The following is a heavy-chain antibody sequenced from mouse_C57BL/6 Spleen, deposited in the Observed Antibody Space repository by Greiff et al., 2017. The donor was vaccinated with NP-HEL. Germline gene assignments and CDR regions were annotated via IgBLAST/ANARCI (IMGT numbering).Heavy chain of an antibody. D-gene: IGHD2-3*01. CDR3: ARGWLLLDY. V-gene: IGHV1-61*01. CDR2: IYPSDSET. CDR1: GYTFTSYW. Sequence: QVQLQQPGAELVRPGSSVKLSCKASGYTFTSYWMDWVKQRPGQGLEWIGNIYPSDSETHYTQKFKDKATLTGDKSSSTAYMQLSSLTSEDSAVYYCARGWLLLDYWGQGTTLTVSS. J-gene: IGHJ2*01.